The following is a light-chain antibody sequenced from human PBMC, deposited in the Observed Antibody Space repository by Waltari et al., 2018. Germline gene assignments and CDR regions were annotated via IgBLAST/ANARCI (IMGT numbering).Light chain of an antibody. CDR1: QSISSY. J-gene: IGKJ1*01. CDR3: QQRYRTPGT. V-gene: IGKV1-39*01. Sequence: DIQMTQSPSSLSASVGDRVTITCRASQSISSYLNWYQQKPGKAPKRLIYVASSLESGVPSRFRGSGSGTEFTLTINSPQPEDFGTYYCQQRYRTPGTVRQGNKVEIK. CDR2: VAS.